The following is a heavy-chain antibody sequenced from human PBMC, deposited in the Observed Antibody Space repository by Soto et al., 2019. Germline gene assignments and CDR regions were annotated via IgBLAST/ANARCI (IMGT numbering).Heavy chain of an antibody. Sequence: SLLLSCAASGXTFDDYAMHWVRQAPGKGLEWVSCIIWNSGSIVYADSVRGRFTISRDNAKNSLYLQMNSLRAEETALYYCAKEVAPHYYYYYGMDVWGQGTTVTVS. CDR3: AKEVAPHYYYYYGMDV. J-gene: IGHJ6*02. D-gene: IGHD2-15*01. CDR1: GXTFDDYA. V-gene: IGHV3-9*01. CDR2: IIWNSGSI.